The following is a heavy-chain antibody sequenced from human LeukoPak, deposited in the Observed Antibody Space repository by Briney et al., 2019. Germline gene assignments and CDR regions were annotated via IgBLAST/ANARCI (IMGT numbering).Heavy chain of an antibody. Sequence: GESLKISCKGSGYSFTSYWIGWVRQMPGKGLEWMGIIYPGDSDTRYSPSFQGQVTISADKSISTAYLQWSSLKASDTAMYYCARGLGRRDGYEYYFDYWGQGTLVTVSS. V-gene: IGHV5-51*01. D-gene: IGHD5-24*01. J-gene: IGHJ4*02. CDR2: IYPGDSDT. CDR3: ARGLGRRDGYEYYFDY. CDR1: GYSFTSYW.